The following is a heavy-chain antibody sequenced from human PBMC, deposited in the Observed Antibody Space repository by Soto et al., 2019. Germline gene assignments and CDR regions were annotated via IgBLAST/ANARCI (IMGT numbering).Heavy chain of an antibody. V-gene: IGHV4-39*01. CDR3: ARHLTYCSAGSCYSDFPYYGMDV. D-gene: IGHD2-15*01. J-gene: IGHJ6*02. CDR1: GGSISSNTYY. Sequence: SETLSLTCTVSGGSISSNTYYWGWIRQPPGKGLEWIGSMFYSGNTYYNPSLKSRVTISVDTSKNQFSLKLSSVTAADTAVYYCARHLTYCSAGSCYSDFPYYGMDVWGQGTTVTVSS. CDR2: MFYSGNT.